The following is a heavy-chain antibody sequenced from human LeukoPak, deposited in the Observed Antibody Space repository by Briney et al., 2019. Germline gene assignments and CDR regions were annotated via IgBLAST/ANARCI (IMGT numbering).Heavy chain of an antibody. CDR3: AKQICSGGSCFEGY. Sequence: GESLKISCQGSGYRFNNYWIGWVRPMPGKGLAWMGIIYPGDSDTRYSPSFQGQVTISADKSISTAYLQWSSLKASDTAMYYCAKQICSGGSCFEGYWGQGTLVTVSS. CDR1: GYRFNNYW. V-gene: IGHV5-51*01. D-gene: IGHD2-15*01. CDR2: IYPGDSDT. J-gene: IGHJ4*02.